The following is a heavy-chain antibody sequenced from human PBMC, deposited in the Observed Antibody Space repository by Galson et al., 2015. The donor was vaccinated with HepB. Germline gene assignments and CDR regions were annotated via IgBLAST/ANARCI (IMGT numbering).Heavy chain of an antibody. CDR2: IIPLFGTA. V-gene: IGHV1-69*13. Sequence: SVKVSCKASGGTFNSHTISWVRQAPGQGLEWMGEIIPLFGTAKYSQKFQGRVTITADETTSTAYRGLSRLRSEDTAVYYCAVSVVVAEHYYGMDVSGQGTTVTVSS. J-gene: IGHJ6*02. CDR3: AVSVVVAEHYYGMDV. D-gene: IGHD6-19*01. CDR1: GGTFNSHT.